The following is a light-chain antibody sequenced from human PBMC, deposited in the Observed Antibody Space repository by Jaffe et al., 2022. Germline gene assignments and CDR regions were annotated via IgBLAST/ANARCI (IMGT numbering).Light chain of an antibody. CDR1: SSNIGAGYD. J-gene: IGLJ2*01. CDR3: QSYDNSLSVAV. CDR2: GST. Sequence: QSVLTQPPSVSGAPGQRVTISCTGSSSNIGAGYDVHWYQQLPGTAPKLLIYGSTNRPSGVPDRFSGSKSGTSASLAITGLQAEDEADYYCQSYDNSLSVAVFGGGTKLAVL. V-gene: IGLV1-40*01.